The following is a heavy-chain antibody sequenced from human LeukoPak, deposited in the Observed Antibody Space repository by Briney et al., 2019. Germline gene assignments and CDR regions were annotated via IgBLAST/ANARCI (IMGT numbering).Heavy chain of an antibody. V-gene: IGHV1-69*06. CDR3: ARVMTTVTPWGCYYYMDV. CDR1: GYTFTSYD. J-gene: IGHJ6*03. Sequence: SVKVSCKASGYTFTSYDINWVRQAPGQGLEWMGGIIPIFGTANYAQKFQGRVTITADKSTSTAYMELSSLRSEDTAVYYCARVMTTVTPWGCYYYMDVWGKGTTVTVSS. D-gene: IGHD4-17*01. CDR2: IIPIFGTA.